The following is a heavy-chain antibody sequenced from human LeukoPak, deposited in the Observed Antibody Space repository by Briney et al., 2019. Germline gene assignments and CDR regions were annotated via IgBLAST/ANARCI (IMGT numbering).Heavy chain of an antibody. CDR1: GYTFTGYY. J-gene: IGHJ3*02. Sequence: ASVKVSCKASGYTFTGYYMHWVRQAPGQGLEWMGWISAYNGNTNYAQKLQGRVTMTTDTSTSTAYMELRSLRSDDTAVYYCARVWEGDYGDYDGAFDIWGQGTMVTVSS. CDR2: ISAYNGNT. D-gene: IGHD4-17*01. CDR3: ARVWEGDYGDYDGAFDI. V-gene: IGHV1-18*04.